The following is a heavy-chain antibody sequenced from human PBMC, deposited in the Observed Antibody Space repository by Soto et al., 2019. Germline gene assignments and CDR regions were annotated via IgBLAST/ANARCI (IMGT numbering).Heavy chain of an antibody. J-gene: IGHJ4*02. CDR2: ISGSGGST. V-gene: IGHV3-23*01. Sequence: LRLSCAASGFTFSSYAMSWVRQAPGKGLEWVSAISGSGGSTYYADSVKGRFTISRDNSKNTLYLQMNSLRAEDTDVYYCAKTGPSSSWYASYFDYWGQGTLVTVSS. CDR1: GFTFSSYA. D-gene: IGHD6-13*01. CDR3: AKTGPSSSWYASYFDY.